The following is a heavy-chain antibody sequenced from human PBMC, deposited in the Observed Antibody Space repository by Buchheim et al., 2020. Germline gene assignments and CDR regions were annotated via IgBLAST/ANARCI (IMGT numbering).Heavy chain of an antibody. V-gene: IGHV3-30*04. CDR2: ISYDGSNK. D-gene: IGHD3-3*01. CDR3: ARITISYGMDV. J-gene: IGHJ6*02. CDR1: GFTFSSYA. Sequence: QVQLVESGGGVVQPGRSLRLSCAASGFTFSSYAMHWVRQAPGKGLEWVAVISYDGSNKYYADSVKGRFTISRDNSKHTLYLQMNSLRAEDTAVYYCARITISYGMDVWGQGTT.